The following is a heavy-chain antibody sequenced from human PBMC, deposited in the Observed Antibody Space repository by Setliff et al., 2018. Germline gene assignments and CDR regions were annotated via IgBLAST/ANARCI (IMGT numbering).Heavy chain of an antibody. CDR2: IYHSGST. J-gene: IGHJ6*02. V-gene: IGHV4-38-2*01. CDR1: GYSISSGYY. D-gene: IGHD6-13*01. Sequence: PSATLSLTCAVSGYSISSGYYWGWIRQPPGKGLEWIGSIYHSGSTYYNPSLKSRVTISVDTSKNQFSLKLSSVTAADTAVCYCARSAGYSSSWYNYYYGMDVWGQGTTVTVSS. CDR3: ARSAGYSSSWYNYYYGMDV.